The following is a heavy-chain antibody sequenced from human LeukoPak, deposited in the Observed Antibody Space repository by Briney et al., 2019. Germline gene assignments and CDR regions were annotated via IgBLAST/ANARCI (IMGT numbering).Heavy chain of an antibody. Sequence: GGSLRLSCAASGFTFSSYGMHWVRQAPGKGLEWVAFIRYDGSNKYYADSVKGRFTISRDNYKNTLYLQMNSLRAEDTAVYYCAKDTYYYDSSGYSGYWGQGTLVTVSS. V-gene: IGHV3-30*02. J-gene: IGHJ4*02. CDR2: IRYDGSNK. CDR1: GFTFSSYG. CDR3: AKDTYYYDSSGYSGY. D-gene: IGHD3-22*01.